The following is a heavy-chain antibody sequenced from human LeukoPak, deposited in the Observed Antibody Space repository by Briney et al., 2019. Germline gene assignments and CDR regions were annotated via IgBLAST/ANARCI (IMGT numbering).Heavy chain of an antibody. Sequence: PGGSPRLSCAVSGFTFSRYWMNWVRQAPGKGLEWVADIKQDGSEKYYVDSVKGRFTISRDNAKNSLYLQMNSLRADDTAVYYCATGLYSSGWYPVDYWGQGTLVTVSS. J-gene: IGHJ4*02. CDR3: ATGLYSSGWYPVDY. D-gene: IGHD6-19*01. CDR1: GFTFSRYW. CDR2: IKQDGSEK. V-gene: IGHV3-7*01.